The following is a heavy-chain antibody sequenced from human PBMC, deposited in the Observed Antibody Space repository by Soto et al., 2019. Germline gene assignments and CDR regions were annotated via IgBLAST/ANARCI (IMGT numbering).Heavy chain of an antibody. D-gene: IGHD5-18*01. CDR3: ARVQYSYGSNYVDY. CDR1: GFTFSSYG. J-gene: IGHJ4*02. Sequence: SLRLSCAASGFTFSSYGMHWVRQAPGKGLEWVSGISWNSGSIGYADSVKGRFTISRDNAKNSLYLQMNSLRAEDTALYYCARVQYSYGSNYVDYWGQGTLVTVSS. CDR2: ISWNSGSI. V-gene: IGHV3-9*01.